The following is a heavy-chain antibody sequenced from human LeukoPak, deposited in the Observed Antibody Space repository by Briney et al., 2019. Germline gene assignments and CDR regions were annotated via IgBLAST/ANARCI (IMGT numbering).Heavy chain of an antibody. J-gene: IGHJ4*02. CDR3: ATYDSSGYYLGH. D-gene: IGHD3-22*01. V-gene: IGHV4-34*01. Sequence: SETLSLTCGVSGGSFSGYYCNWIRQAPGKGLEWIGEINHNGSTSSNPSLKSRVTMSVDTSKNQFSLKLSSVTAADTAVYYCATYDSSGYYLGHWGQGTLVTVSS. CDR1: GGSFSGYY. CDR2: INHNGST.